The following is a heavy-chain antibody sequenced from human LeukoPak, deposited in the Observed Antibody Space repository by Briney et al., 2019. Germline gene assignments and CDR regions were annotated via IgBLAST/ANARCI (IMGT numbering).Heavy chain of an antibody. V-gene: IGHV1-18*01. CDR3: ARRITMVRGANPGAFDI. D-gene: IGHD3-10*01. CDR1: GYTFTSYG. J-gene: IGHJ3*02. Sequence: AASVKVSCKASGYTFTSYGISWVRQAPGQGLEWMGWISAYNGNTNYAQKLQGRVTMTTDTSTSTAYMELRSLRSDDTAVYYCARRITMVRGANPGAFDIWGQGTMVTVSS. CDR2: ISAYNGNT.